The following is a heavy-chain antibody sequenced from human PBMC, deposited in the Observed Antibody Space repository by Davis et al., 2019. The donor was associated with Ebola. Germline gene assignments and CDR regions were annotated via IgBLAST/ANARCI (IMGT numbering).Heavy chain of an antibody. Sequence: SQTLSLTCAVHGGSFRGHYWSWIRQPPGKGLEYIGNINYSGSTNYNPTLTGRVTISMDPSKKQFSLKLTSVTSADTAVYYCSRGGRPIVGASSTVQLAFDIWGRGTVVTVSA. V-gene: IGHV4-59*11. CDR1: GGSFRGHY. D-gene: IGHD1-26*01. CDR2: INYSGST. CDR3: SRGGRPIVGASSTVQLAFDI. J-gene: IGHJ3*02.